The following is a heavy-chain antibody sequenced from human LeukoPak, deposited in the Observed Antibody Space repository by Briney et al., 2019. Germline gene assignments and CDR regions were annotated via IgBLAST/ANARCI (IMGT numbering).Heavy chain of an antibody. CDR1: GCTFSSYA. J-gene: IGHJ4*02. Sequence: GWSLRLSCAASGCTFSSYAMGWVHQAPGKGLEWVSAISGSGGSTYYADSVKGRFTISRDNSKNTLYLQMNSLRAEDTAVYYCAKDRTSGTLDYWGQGTLVTVSS. V-gene: IGHV3-23*01. CDR2: ISGSGGST. CDR3: AKDRTSGTLDY.